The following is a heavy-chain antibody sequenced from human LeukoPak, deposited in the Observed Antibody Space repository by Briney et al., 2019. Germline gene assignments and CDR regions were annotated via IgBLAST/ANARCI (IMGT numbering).Heavy chain of an antibody. CDR2: IRSKGNNYAT. Sequence: PGESLRLSCAASGFSFSDSAMHWVRQASGRGLEWVGHIRSKGNNYATSYAASMRGRFTISRDDSKNTASLHMNSLKTEDTAMYYCTRTLSCGGDCYHWDYWSQGTLVTVSS. D-gene: IGHD2-21*02. CDR3: TRTLSCGGDCYHWDY. CDR1: GFSFSDSA. V-gene: IGHV3-73*01. J-gene: IGHJ4*02.